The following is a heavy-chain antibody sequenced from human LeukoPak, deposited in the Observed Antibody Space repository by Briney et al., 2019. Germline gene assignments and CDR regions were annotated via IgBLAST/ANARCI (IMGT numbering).Heavy chain of an antibody. Sequence: PGGSLRLSCAASDFTFSSYAMSWVRQAPGKGLEWVSSITASGDTTNYADSGKGRFTISRDNSKNTLSLQMSSLRVEDTAIYYCAKDLTTGTTGWFDPRGQGTLVTASS. CDR2: ITASGDTT. J-gene: IGHJ5*02. D-gene: IGHD1-7*01. CDR1: DFTFSSYA. CDR3: AKDLTTGTTGWFDP. V-gene: IGHV3-23*01.